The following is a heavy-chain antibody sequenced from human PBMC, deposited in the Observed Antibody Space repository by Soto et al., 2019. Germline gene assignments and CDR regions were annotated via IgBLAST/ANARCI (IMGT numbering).Heavy chain of an antibody. CDR3: SIYRIGVARTVVDY. D-gene: IGHD6-19*01. V-gene: IGHV4-38-2*01. CDR1: GYSISSGYY. J-gene: IGHJ4*02. CDR2: IYHSGNT. Sequence: SETLSLTFAVSGYSISSGYYCGWLRPPPGKGLEWSGSIYHSGNTYYNPSLKSRVTISVDTAKNHFSLKLSSVTAADTAVYYFSIYRIGVARTVVDYRAQRTL.